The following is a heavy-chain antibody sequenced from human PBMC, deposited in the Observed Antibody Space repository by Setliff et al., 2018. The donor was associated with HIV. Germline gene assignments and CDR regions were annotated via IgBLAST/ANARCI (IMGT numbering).Heavy chain of an antibody. V-gene: IGHV1-69*05. CDR2: IIPAFGTA. J-gene: IGHJ4*01. D-gene: IGHD6-19*01. Sequence: ASVKVSCKTSGGTFSSYAVSWVRQAPGQGLEWMGGIIPAFGTASYAQKFQGRVTITTDESTSTAYMELSGLRSEDTAVYFCARDGLLVAGIRFDYWGQGTLVTVSS. CDR3: ARDGLLVAGIRFDY. CDR1: GGTFSSYA.